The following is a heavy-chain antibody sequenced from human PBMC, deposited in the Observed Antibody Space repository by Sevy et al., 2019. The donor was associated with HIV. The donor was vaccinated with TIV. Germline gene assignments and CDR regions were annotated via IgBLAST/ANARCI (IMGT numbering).Heavy chain of an antibody. CDR2: ISGSGGST. V-gene: IGHV3-23*01. J-gene: IGHJ3*02. Sequence: GGSLRLSCAASGFTFSNYAMSWVRQAPGKGLEWVSAISGSGGSTYYADSVKGRFTISRDNSKNTLYLQMNSLRAEDTAVYYCAKVGSGKIVVVPAAAFDIWGQGTMVTVSS. CDR1: GFTFSNYA. D-gene: IGHD2-2*01. CDR3: AKVGSGKIVVVPAAAFDI.